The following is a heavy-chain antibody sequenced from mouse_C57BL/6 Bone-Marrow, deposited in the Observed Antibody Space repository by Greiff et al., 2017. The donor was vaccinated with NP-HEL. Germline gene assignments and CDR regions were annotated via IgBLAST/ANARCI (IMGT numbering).Heavy chain of an antibody. V-gene: IGHV1-53*01. CDR2: INPSNGGT. D-gene: IGHD2-14*01. Sequence: QVQLQQPGTELVKPGASVKLSCKASGYTFTSYWMHWVKQRPGQGLEWIGNINPSNGGTNYNEKFKSKATLTVDKSSSTAYMQLSSLTSDDSAVYYWARGRTTRFPYYYAMDYWGQGTSVTVSS. CDR3: ARGRTTRFPYYYAMDY. CDR1: GYTFTSYW. J-gene: IGHJ4*01.